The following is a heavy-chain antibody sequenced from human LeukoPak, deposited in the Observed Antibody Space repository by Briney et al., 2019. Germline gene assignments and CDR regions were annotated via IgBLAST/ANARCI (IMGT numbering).Heavy chain of an antibody. D-gene: IGHD6-6*01. J-gene: IGHJ4*02. CDR1: GFTFDDYA. CDR3: AKGSGFSSSSGHFDY. CDR2: ISWNSGSI. V-gene: IGHV3-9*01. Sequence: SLRLSCAASGFTFDDYAMHWVRQAPGKGLEWVSGISWNSGSIGYADSVKGRFTISRDNAKNSLYLQMNSLRAEDTASYYCAKGSGFSSSSGHFDYWGQGTLVTVSS.